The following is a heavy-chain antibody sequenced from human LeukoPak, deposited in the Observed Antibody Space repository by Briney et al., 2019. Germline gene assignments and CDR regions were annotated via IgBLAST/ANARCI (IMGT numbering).Heavy chain of an antibody. CDR2: INSDGSST. CDR1: GFTFSSYG. D-gene: IGHD3/OR15-3a*01. CDR3: VLDLFSSFAFDI. J-gene: IGHJ3*02. Sequence: PGRSLRLSCAASGFTFSSYGMHWVRQAPGKGLLWVSRINSDGSSTYYADSVKGRFTTSRDNAKNALHLQMNSLTAEDTAVYYCVLDLFSSFAFDIWGQGTMVTVSS. V-gene: IGHV3-74*01.